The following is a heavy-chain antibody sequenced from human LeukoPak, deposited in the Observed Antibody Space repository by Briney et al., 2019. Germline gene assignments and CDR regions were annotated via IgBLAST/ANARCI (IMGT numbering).Heavy chain of an antibody. CDR3: AHAGYCSGGSCHDAFDI. CDR1: GFTFSSYA. Sequence: PGGSLRLSCAASGFTFSSYAKSWVRQAPGKGLEWVSSISGSGGSTYYADAVKGRFTISRDNSKNTLYLQMNSLRAGDTAVYYCAHAGYCSGGSCHDAFDIWGQGTMVTVSS. D-gene: IGHD2-15*01. V-gene: IGHV3-23*01. J-gene: IGHJ3*02. CDR2: ISGSGGST.